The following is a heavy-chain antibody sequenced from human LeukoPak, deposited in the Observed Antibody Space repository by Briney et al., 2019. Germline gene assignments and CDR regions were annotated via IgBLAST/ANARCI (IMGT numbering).Heavy chain of an antibody. J-gene: IGHJ4*02. D-gene: IGHD5-24*01. Sequence: ASVKVSCKVSGYTLTELSMHWVRQAPGKGLEWMGGFDPEDGETIYAQKFQGRVTMTEDTSTDTAYMELSSLRSEDTAVYYCATPRDGYNQLDYWGQGTLVTVSS. CDR3: ATPRDGYNQLDY. CDR1: GYTLTELS. CDR2: FDPEDGET. V-gene: IGHV1-24*01.